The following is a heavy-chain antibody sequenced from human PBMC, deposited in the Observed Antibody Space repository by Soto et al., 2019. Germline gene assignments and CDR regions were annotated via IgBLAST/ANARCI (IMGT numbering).Heavy chain of an antibody. J-gene: IGHJ6*02. V-gene: IGHV3-11*06. Sequence: QVQLVESGGGLVKPGGSLRLSCAASGFTFSDYYMSWIRQAPGKGLEWVSYISSSSSYTNYADSVKGRFTISRDNAKNSLSLQMTSLRAEDTAVYYCARDGGSSVPGWGMDVWGQGTTVTVSS. D-gene: IGHD2-15*01. CDR1: GFTFSDYY. CDR2: ISSSSSYT. CDR3: ARDGGSSVPGWGMDV.